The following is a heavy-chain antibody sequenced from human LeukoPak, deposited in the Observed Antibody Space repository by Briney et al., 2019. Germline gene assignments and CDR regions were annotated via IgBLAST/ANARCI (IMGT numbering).Heavy chain of an antibody. V-gene: IGHV4-30-4*07. CDR3: ARALSAPYCTNGVCYAYYYYMDV. Sequence: SETLSLTCTVSGGSISSGGNSWSWIRQPPGKGLEWIGYIYYSGSTYYNPSLKSRVTISVDTSKNQFSLKLSSVTAADTAVYYCARALSAPYCTNGVCYAYYYYMDVWGKGTTVTVSS. CDR2: IYYSGST. J-gene: IGHJ6*03. D-gene: IGHD2-8*01. CDR1: GGSISSGGNS.